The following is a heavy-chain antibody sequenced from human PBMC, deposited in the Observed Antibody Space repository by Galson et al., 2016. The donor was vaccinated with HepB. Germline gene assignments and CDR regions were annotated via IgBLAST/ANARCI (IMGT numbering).Heavy chain of an antibody. J-gene: IGHJ3*01. CDR1: GFTVSGKY. CDR3: EGFPDPLDF. CDR2: IFSFDAT. V-gene: IGHV3-53*01. Sequence: SLRLSCAASGFTVSGKYMSWARLAPGKGLEWVSAIFSFDATFYRDSVKGRFTIFRDTSRNTLYLQMDNLRADDTAIYYCEGFPDPLDFWGLGTMVTVS.